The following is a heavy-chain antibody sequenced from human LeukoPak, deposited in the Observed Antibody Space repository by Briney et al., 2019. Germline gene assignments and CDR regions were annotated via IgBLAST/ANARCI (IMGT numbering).Heavy chain of an antibody. V-gene: IGHV3-23*01. CDR1: GFTISSYA. J-gene: IGHJ4*02. D-gene: IGHD6-6*01. CDR2: VRSSSGST. CDR3: AKLQQLGGVDY. Sequence: GGSLRLSCAASGFTISSYAMCWVRQAPGKGLEWVSAVRSSSGSTYYADSVKGRFTISRDNSKNTLYLQMNSLRAEDTAVYYCAKLQQLGGVDYWGQGTLVTVSS.